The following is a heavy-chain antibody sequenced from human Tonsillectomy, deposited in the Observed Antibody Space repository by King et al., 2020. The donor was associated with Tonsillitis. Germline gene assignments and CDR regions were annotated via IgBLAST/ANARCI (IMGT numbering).Heavy chain of an antibody. Sequence: VQLQESGPGLVKPSQTLSLTCTVSGGSISSGGYYWSWIRQHPGKGLEWIGYIFYSGSTYYNPSLKSRITISVDTSKNQFSLHLSSVTAADTTVYYCARSVYYSNYLNPPSYYYYRDVWGKGTTVTVSS. CDR3: ARSVYYSNYLNPPSYYYYRDV. D-gene: IGHD4-11*01. J-gene: IGHJ6*03. CDR1: GGSISSGGYY. V-gene: IGHV4-31*03. CDR2: IFYSGST.